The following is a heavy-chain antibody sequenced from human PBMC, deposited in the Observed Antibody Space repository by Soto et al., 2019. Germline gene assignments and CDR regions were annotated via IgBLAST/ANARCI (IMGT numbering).Heavy chain of an antibody. CDR1: GGSISSYY. CDR3: ARGQGRFGQCSLDY. CDR2: IYSGGST. V-gene: IGHV4-4*07. D-gene: IGHD3-10*01. J-gene: IGHJ4*02. Sequence: ASETLSLTCTVSGGSISSYYWSWIRQPAGKGLEWIGRIYSGGSTNYNPSLSSRVTVSVDMSKNQFSLKLSSVTAADTAVYYCARGQGRFGQCSLDYCDQRTLITVST.